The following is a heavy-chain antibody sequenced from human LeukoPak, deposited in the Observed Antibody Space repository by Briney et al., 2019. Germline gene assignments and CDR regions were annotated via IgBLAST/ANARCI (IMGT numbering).Heavy chain of an antibody. J-gene: IGHJ3*02. V-gene: IGHV3-23*01. CDR2: ISGSGGST. D-gene: IGHD2-15*01. CDR3: ARDIGVVVVDYTNPDAFDI. CDR1: GFTFSSYA. Sequence: GGSLRLSCAASGFTFSSYAMSWVRQAPGKGLEWVSAISGSGGSTYYADSVKGRLTISRDNSKNTLYLQMNSLRAEDTAVYYCARDIGVVVVDYTNPDAFDIWGQGTRVTVSS.